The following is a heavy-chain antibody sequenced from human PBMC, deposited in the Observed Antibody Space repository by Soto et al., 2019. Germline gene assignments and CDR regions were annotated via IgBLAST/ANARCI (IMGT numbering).Heavy chain of an antibody. Sequence: ASVKVSCKASGYTFTSYYMHWVRQAPGQGLEWMGIINPSGGSTSYAQKFQGRVTMTRDTSTSTVYMELSSLRSEDTAVYYCARDAYYDMLTGPPPYNWFDPWGQGTMVTVSS. CDR3: ARDAYYDMLTGPPPYNWFDP. V-gene: IGHV1-46*01. CDR2: INPSGGST. CDR1: GYTFTSYY. J-gene: IGHJ5*02. D-gene: IGHD3-9*01.